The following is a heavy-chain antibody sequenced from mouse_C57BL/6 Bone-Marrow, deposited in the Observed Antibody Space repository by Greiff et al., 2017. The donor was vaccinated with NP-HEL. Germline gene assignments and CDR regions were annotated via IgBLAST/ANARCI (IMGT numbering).Heavy chain of an antibody. CDR3: ARTNPPIGTVVDYYYAMDY. CDR2: IWWDDDK. V-gene: IGHV8-8*01. Sequence: QVTLKESGPGILQPSQTLSLTCSFSGFSLSTFGMGVGWIRQPSGKGLEWLAHIWWDDDKYYNPALKSRLTISKDTSKNQVFLKIANVDTADTATYYCARTNPPIGTVVDYYYAMDYWGQGTSVTVSS. CDR1: GFSLSTFGMG. J-gene: IGHJ4*01. D-gene: IGHD1-1*01.